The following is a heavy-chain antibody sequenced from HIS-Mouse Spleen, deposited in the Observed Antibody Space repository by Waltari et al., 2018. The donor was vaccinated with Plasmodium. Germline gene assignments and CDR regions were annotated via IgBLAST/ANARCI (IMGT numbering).Heavy chain of an antibody. Sequence: QVQLQESGPGLVKPSETLSLTCPVSGYSISSGYYWGWIRQPPGKGLEWIGSIYHSGSTYYNPSLKSRVTISVDTSKNQFSLKLSSVTAADTAVYYCARSLGIASSYWYFDLWGRGTLVTVSS. CDR3: ARSLGIASSYWYFDL. J-gene: IGHJ2*01. CDR2: IYHSGST. CDR1: GYSISSGYY. D-gene: IGHD2-15*01. V-gene: IGHV4-38-2*01.